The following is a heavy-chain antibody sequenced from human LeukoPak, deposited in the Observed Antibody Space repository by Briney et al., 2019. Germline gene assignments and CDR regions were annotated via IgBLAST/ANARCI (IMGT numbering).Heavy chain of an antibody. Sequence: SETLSLTCAVYGGSFSGYYWSWIRQPPGKGLEWIGEINHSGSTNYNPSLKSRVTISVDTSKNQFSLKLSSVTAADTAVYYCARVTVRSGRIEYYYYYMDVWGKGTTVTVSS. J-gene: IGHJ6*03. CDR1: GGSFSGYY. V-gene: IGHV4-34*01. CDR3: ARVTVRSGRIEYYYYYMDV. D-gene: IGHD3-3*01. CDR2: INHSGST.